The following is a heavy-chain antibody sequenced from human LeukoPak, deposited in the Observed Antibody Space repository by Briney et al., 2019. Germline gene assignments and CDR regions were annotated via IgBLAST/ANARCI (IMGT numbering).Heavy chain of an antibody. D-gene: IGHD6-6*01. CDR2: MNPNSGNT. CDR1: GYTFTSYD. J-gene: IGHJ4*02. V-gene: IGHV1-8*01. Sequence: ASVKVSCKASGYTFTSYDINWVRQATGQGLEWMGWMNPNSGNTGYAQKFQGRVTMTRNTSISTAYMELSSLRSEDTAVYYCARGNKAARPSVPDYWGQGTLVTVSS. CDR3: ARGNKAARPSVPDY.